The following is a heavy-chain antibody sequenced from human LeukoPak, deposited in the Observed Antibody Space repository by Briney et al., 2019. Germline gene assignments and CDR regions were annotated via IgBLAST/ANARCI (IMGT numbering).Heavy chain of an antibody. CDR3: ARHVGGSNYLYYFDY. V-gene: IGHV4-34*01. CDR1: VGSFNNYY. D-gene: IGHD2-15*01. CDR2: ISHGGST. J-gene: IGHJ4*02. Sequence: SETLSLTCAVYVGSFNNYYWNWIRQPPGKGLEWIGDISHGGSTKYNPSLKSRVTISVDTSKNQFSLKISSLTAAETAVYFSARHVGGSNYLYYFDYWGQGTLVTVSS.